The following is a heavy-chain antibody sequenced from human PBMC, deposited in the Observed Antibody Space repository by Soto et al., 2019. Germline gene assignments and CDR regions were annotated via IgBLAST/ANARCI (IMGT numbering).Heavy chain of an antibody. Sequence: ASVKVCCTDSGGTLSSYAISWVRQATKQGLEWMGGIIPIFGTANYAQKFQGRVTITADESTSTAYMELSSLRSEDTAVYYCARDAAAASYYYGMDVWGQGTTVTVSS. CDR2: IIPIFGTA. J-gene: IGHJ6*02. V-gene: IGHV1-69*13. CDR3: ARDAAAASYYYGMDV. D-gene: IGHD6-13*01. CDR1: GGTLSSYA.